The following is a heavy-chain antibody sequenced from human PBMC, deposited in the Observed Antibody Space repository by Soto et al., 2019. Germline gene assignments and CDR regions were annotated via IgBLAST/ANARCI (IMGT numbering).Heavy chain of an antibody. CDR1: GFTFSSYS. CDR2: ISSSSSTI. Sequence: GSLRLSCAASGFTFSSYSMNWVRQAPGKGLEWVSYISSSSSTIYYADSVKGRFTISRDNAKNSLYLQMNSLRAEDTAVYYCARDWLYYDFCSGYYCRNYYYGMDVWGQGTTVTVSS. D-gene: IGHD3-3*01. V-gene: IGHV3-48*01. CDR3: ARDWLYYDFCSGYYCRNYYYGMDV. J-gene: IGHJ6*02.